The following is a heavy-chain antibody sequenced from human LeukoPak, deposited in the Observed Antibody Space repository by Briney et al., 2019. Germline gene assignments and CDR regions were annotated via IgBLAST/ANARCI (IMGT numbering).Heavy chain of an antibody. CDR2: IYSTGSA. D-gene: IGHD5-12*01. J-gene: IGHJ4*02. Sequence: SETLSLTCTVSGGSLSSYYWSWIRQPPGRGLEWIGYIYSTGSANYNPSLKSRVTLSVDTAKNQFSLKLNSVTAADTAVYYCARMGGYSGYATHWGQGTLVTVSS. V-gene: IGHV4-59*08. CDR1: GGSLSSYY. CDR3: ARMGGYSGYATH.